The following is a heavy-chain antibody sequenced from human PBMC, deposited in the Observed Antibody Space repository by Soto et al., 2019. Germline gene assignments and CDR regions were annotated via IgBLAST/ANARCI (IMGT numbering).Heavy chain of an antibody. V-gene: IGHV4-61*08. D-gene: IGHD3-16*01. CDR3: ARVPIDTYMIYWSDP. Sequence: SETLSLTCTVSGDSVSSGDYYWTWIRQPPGKGLEWVGHIYFSGRTNYVPSLESRVTISLDTSKNQFSLKLTSVTAADTAVYYCARVPIDTYMIYWSDPWGQGTLVTVSS. CDR2: IYFSGRT. CDR1: GDSVSSGDYY. J-gene: IGHJ5*02.